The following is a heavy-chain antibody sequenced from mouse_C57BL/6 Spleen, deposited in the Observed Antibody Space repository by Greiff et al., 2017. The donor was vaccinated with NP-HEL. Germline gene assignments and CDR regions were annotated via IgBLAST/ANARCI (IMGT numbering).Heavy chain of an antibody. CDR3: ASGTYDGYYGFAY. CDR2: IHPNSGST. D-gene: IGHD2-3*01. Sequence: QVQLKQPGAELVKPGASVKLSCKASGYTFTSYWMHWVKQRPGQGLEWIGMIHPNSGSTNYNEKFKSKATLTVDKSSSTAYMQLSSLTSEDSAVYYCASGTYDGYYGFAYWGQGTLVTVSA. J-gene: IGHJ3*01. CDR1: GYTFTSYW. V-gene: IGHV1-64*01.